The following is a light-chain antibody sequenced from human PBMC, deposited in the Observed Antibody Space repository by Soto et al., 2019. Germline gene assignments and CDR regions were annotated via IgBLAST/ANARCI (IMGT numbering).Light chain of an antibody. Sequence: EIVMTQSPATLSVSPGERATLSCRASQSVSNNLAWYQKKPGQAPRLLIYGASTRATGIPARFSGSGSGTEVTLTISSLQSEDFAVYYCQQYNTWWTFGPGTRVEIK. CDR3: QQYNTWWT. CDR2: GAS. CDR1: QSVSNN. J-gene: IGKJ1*01. V-gene: IGKV3-15*01.